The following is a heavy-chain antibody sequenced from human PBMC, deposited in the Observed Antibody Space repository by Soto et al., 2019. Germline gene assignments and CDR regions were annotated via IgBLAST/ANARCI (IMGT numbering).Heavy chain of an antibody. D-gene: IGHD6-13*01. CDR3: ATQDPPPGIAAAGSFDY. Sequence: ASVKVSCKASGYTFTSYAMHWMRQAPGQRLEWMGWINAGNGNTKYSQKFQGRVTITRDTSASTAYMELSSLRSEDTAVYYCATQDPPPGIAAAGSFDYWGQGTLVTVSS. J-gene: IGHJ4*02. CDR2: INAGNGNT. V-gene: IGHV1-3*01. CDR1: GYTFTSYA.